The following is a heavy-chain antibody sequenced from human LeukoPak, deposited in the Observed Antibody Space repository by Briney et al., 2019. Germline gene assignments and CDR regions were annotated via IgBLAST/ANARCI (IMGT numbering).Heavy chain of an antibody. Sequence: SETLSLTCAVYGGPFSDYYWNWIRQSPGKGLEWIGEINHTGTTNYNPSLKSPVTISVDTSKNQFSLRLSSATAADTATYYCARGAADRRNYYYYIDVWGKGTTVTVSS. J-gene: IGHJ6*03. D-gene: IGHD1-14*01. CDR3: ARGAADRRNYYYYIDV. CDR1: GGPFSDYY. V-gene: IGHV4-34*01. CDR2: INHTGTT.